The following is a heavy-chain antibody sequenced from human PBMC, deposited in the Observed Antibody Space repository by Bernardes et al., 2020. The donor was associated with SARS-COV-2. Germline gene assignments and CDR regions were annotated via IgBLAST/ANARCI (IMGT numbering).Heavy chain of an antibody. V-gene: IGHV3-23*01. J-gene: IGHJ6*02. CDR1: GFSFSSYP. CDR2: MSGTGGNK. CDR3: AALGNSAFFYYYSDMDV. D-gene: IGHD1-1*01. Sequence: GGSLRLSCIASGFSFSSYPLSWVRQAPGKGLQWLSSMSGTGGNKYYADAVKGRFTISRDNSKRALYLQMDSLRAEDTAVYYCAALGNSAFFYYYSDMDVWGQGTTVTVSS.